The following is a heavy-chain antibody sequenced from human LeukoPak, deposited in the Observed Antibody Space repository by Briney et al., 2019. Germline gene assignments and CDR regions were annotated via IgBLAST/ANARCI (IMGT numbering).Heavy chain of an antibody. CDR2: IGTAGDT. CDR1: GFTFISYD. J-gene: IGHJ3*02. CDR3: VRGSYCGGGSCYPVGAFDI. D-gene: IGHD2-15*01. Sequence: GGSLRLSCAASGFTFISYDMHCVRQGTGKRLEWVSGIGTAGDTYYSGSVKGRFTTSRENAKNSLYLQMNSLRAGDTGVYHCVRGSYCGGGSCYPVGAFDIWGQGTMVTVSS. V-gene: IGHV3-13*01.